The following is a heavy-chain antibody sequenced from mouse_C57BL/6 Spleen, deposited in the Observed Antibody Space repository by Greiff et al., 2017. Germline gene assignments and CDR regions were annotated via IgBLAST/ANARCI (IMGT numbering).Heavy chain of an antibody. CDR3: ARDDSFDY. V-gene: IGHV1-69*01. CDR2: IDPSDSYT. J-gene: IGHJ2*01. CDR1: GYTFTSYW. Sequence: VQLQQPGAELVMPGASVKLSCKASGYTFTSYWMHWVKQRPGQGLEWIGEIDPSDSYTNYNQKFKGKSTLTVDKSSSTAYMQLRSLTSEDSAVYYCARDDSFDYWGQGTTLTVSS.